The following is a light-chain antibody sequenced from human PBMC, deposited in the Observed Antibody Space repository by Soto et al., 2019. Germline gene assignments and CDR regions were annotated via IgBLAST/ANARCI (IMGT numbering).Light chain of an antibody. J-gene: IGKJ1*01. Sequence: EIVLTQSPATLSLSPGERATLSCRASQTVSSSYLAWYQQEPGQAPRLLIYGASSRATGIPDRFSGSGSGTDFTLTISRLEPEDSAVYYCQQYGNSPWTFGQGTKVDIK. CDR3: QQYGNSPWT. CDR1: QTVSSSY. CDR2: GAS. V-gene: IGKV3-20*01.